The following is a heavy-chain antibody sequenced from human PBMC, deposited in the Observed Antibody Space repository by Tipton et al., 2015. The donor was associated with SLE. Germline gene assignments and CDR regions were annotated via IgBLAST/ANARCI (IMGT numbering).Heavy chain of an antibody. CDR1: GGSLRNYH. J-gene: IGHJ3*02. V-gene: IGHV4-4*08. D-gene: IGHD3-9*01. CDR2: IYISGST. CDR3: ARDRNILYLSASTEVDAFDI. Sequence: LRLSCTVSGGSLRNYHWTWIRQPPGKGLEWIGNIYISGSTNYNPSLKSRLTISMDTSKNQFSLMVNSVTAADTAVYFCARDRNILYLSASTEVDAFDIWGQGTTVIVSS.